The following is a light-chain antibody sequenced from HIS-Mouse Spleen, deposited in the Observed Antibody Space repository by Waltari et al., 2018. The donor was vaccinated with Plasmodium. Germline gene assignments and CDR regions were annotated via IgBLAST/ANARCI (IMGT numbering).Light chain of an antibody. J-gene: IGLJ2*01. Sequence: SYELTQPPSVSVSPGQTASITCSGYQLGDKYAGWYQQKPGQSPVLVILQDSKRHSGIPERVSGSNSGSTGTLTSSGTQARDEADYYCQAWDSSTVVFGGGTKLTVL. CDR1: QLGDKY. V-gene: IGLV3-1*01. CDR3: QAWDSSTVV. CDR2: QDS.